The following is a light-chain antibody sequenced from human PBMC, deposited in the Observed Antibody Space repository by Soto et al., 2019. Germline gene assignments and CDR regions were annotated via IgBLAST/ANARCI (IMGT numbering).Light chain of an antibody. J-gene: IGKJ1*01. V-gene: IGKV1-5*01. CDR3: QQYNNWPQT. CDR1: QSISSW. CDR2: DAS. Sequence: DIQMTQSPSTLSASVGDRVTITCRASQSISSWLAWYQQKPGKATKLLIYDASSLESGVPSRFSGSGSGTEFTLTISSLQSEDFAVYYCQQYNNWPQTFGQGTKVDIK.